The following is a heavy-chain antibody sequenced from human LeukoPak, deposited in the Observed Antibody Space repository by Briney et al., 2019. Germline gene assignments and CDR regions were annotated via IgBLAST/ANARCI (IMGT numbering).Heavy chain of an antibody. V-gene: IGHV4-59*12. CDR3: ARDDSSGYYPFDY. Sequence: SETLSLTCTVSGGSISSYYWSWIRQPPGKGLEWIGYIYYSGSTYYNPSLKSRVTISVDTSKNQFSLKLSSVTAADTAVYYCARDDSSGYYPFDYWGQGTLVTVSS. D-gene: IGHD3-22*01. J-gene: IGHJ4*02. CDR1: GGSISSYY. CDR2: IYYSGST.